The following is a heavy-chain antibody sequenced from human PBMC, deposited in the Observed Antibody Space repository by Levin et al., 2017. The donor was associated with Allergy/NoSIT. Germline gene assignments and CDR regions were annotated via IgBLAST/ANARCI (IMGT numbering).Heavy chain of an antibody. CDR1: GGSFSGYY. D-gene: IGHD2-2*01. CDR3: ASSGPYCSSTSCYGDWFDP. Sequence: RASETLSLTCAVYGGSFSGYYWSWIRQPPGKGLEWIGEINHSGSTNYNPSLKSRVTISVDTSKNQFSLKLSSVTAADTAVYYCASSGPYCSSTSCYGDWFDPWGQGTLVTVSS. V-gene: IGHV4-34*01. CDR2: INHSGST. J-gene: IGHJ5*02.